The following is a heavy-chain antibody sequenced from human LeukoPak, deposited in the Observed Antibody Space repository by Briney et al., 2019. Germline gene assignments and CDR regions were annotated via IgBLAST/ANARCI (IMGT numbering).Heavy chain of an antibody. V-gene: IGHV4-38-2*02. J-gene: IGHJ4*02. CDR2: IYHSGST. CDR1: GYSISSGYY. D-gene: IGHD6-6*01. Sequence: SETLSLTCTVSGYSISSGYYWGWIRQPPGKGLEWIGSIYHSGSTYYNPSLKSRVTISVDTSKNQFSLKLSSVTAADTAVYYCARDYDYSSSTSFDYWGQGTLVTVSS. CDR3: ARDYDYSSSTSFDY.